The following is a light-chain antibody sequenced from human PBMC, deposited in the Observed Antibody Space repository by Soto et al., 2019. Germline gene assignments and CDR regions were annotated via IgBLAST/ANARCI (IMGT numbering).Light chain of an antibody. CDR1: SSTIGNSF. Sequence: QSVLTQPPSVSAAPGRTVTISCSGSSSTIGNSFVSWYQQLPGTAPRLLIYDNNERPSGIPDRFSGSKSGPSATLGITGLPTGDEAEHYCGAWDGGLSAFVFGTGTKLTVL. V-gene: IGLV1-51*01. CDR3: GAWDGGLSAFV. J-gene: IGLJ1*01. CDR2: DNN.